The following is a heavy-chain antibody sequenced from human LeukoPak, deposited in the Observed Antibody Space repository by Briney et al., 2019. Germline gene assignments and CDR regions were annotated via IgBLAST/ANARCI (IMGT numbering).Heavy chain of an antibody. V-gene: IGHV3-48*03. CDR1: EFTFSSYE. Sequence: PGGSLRLSCSASEFTFSSYEMNWFRQAPGKALEWVSYISGGGETTLYADSVKGRFTTSRDNAKNSLYLQLTSLRAEDTAVYYCARVGRIQYFDCWGQGTLVPVSS. J-gene: IGHJ4*02. CDR3: ARVGRIQYFDC. D-gene: IGHD5-18*01. CDR2: ISGGGETT.